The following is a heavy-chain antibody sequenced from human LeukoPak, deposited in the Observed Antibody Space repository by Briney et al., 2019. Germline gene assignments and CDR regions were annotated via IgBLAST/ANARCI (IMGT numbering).Heavy chain of an antibody. CDR3: ARRSGYYTWGFGFDY. D-gene: IGHD3-3*01. Sequence: PGTLSLTCAVSGGSISSSYWWSWVRQPPGKGLEWIGEVYHSGSTNYNPSLKSRVTISVDTSKNQFSLKLSSVTAADTAVYYCARRSGYYTWGFGFDYWGQGTLVTVSS. CDR1: GGSISSSYW. J-gene: IGHJ4*02. V-gene: IGHV4-4*03. CDR2: VYHSGST.